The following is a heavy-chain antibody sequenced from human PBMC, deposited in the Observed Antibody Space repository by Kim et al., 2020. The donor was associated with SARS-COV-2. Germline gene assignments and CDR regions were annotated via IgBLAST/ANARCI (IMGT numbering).Heavy chain of an antibody. V-gene: IGHV1-8*01. J-gene: IGHJ6*02. D-gene: IGHD2-2*01. Sequence: KFQGRVTMTRNTSISTAYMELSSLRSEDTAVYYCARDHQLPYYCYGMDVWGQGTTVTVSS. CDR3: ARDHQLPYYCYGMDV.